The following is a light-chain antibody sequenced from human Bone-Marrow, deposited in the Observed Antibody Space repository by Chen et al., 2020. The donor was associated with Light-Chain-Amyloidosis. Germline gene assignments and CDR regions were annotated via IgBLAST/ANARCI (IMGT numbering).Light chain of an antibody. J-gene: IGLJ3*02. V-gene: IGLV3-21*02. CDR2: DDI. CDR3: QVGGKNSDRQG. Sequence: SYVLTQPSSVSVAPGQTATIACGGKNIGSTSVHWYQQTPGQAPLLVVYDDIDRPSGSPERLSGSNAGNTAALNNSRVEAENEADYCCQVGGKNSDRQGFGGETKLTVL. CDR1: NIGSTS.